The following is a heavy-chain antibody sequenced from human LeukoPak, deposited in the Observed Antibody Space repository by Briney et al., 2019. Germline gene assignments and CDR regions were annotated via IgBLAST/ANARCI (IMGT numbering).Heavy chain of an antibody. V-gene: IGHV3-21*01. CDR3: ARLSIASPSTFDY. Sequence: NPGGSLRLSCAASGFTFSSYSMNWVRQAPGKGLEWVSSISSSSSYIYYADSVKGRFTISRDNAKNSLYLQMNSLRAEDTAVYYCARLSIASPSTFDYWGQGTLVTVSS. CDR2: ISSSSSYI. D-gene: IGHD6-6*01. J-gene: IGHJ4*02. CDR1: GFTFSSYS.